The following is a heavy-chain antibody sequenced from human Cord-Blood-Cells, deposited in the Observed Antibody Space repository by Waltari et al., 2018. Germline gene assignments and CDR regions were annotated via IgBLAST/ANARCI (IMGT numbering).Heavy chain of an antibody. V-gene: IGHV1-69*01. D-gene: IGHD3-3*01. CDR2: IIPIFGTA. J-gene: IGHJ6*03. CDR1: GGTFSSYA. Sequence: QVQLVQSGAEVKKPGSSVKVSCKASGGTFSSYAISWVRKAPGQGLEWMGGIIPIFGTASYAQKFQGRVTITAGESTGTAYMELSSLRSEDTAVYYCARAMEYDFWSGYEYYMDVWGKGTTVTVSS. CDR3: ARAMEYDFWSGYEYYMDV.